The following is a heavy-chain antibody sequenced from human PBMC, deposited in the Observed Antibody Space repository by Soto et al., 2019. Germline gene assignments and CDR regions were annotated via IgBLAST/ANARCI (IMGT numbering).Heavy chain of an antibody. J-gene: IGHJ4*02. CDR1: GFTFSSYA. CDR2: ISGSGGST. CDR3: AKDRPIYDSSGPEFDY. D-gene: IGHD3-22*01. V-gene: IGHV3-23*01. Sequence: GGSLRLSCAASGFTFSSYAMSWVRQAPGKGLEWVSAISGSGGSTYYADSVKGRFTISRDNSKNTLYLQMNSLRAEDTAVYYCAKDRPIYDSSGPEFDYWGQGTLVTVSS.